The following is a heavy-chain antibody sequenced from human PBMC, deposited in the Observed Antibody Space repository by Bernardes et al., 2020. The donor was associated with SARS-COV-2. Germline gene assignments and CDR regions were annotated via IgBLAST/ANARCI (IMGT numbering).Heavy chain of an antibody. CDR2: IYSGGNT. CDR1: GFTVSSTY. D-gene: IGHD6-13*01. J-gene: IGHJ4*02. Sequence: GGSLRLSCAASGFTVSSTYMSWVRQAPGTGLEWVSVIYSGGNTYYADSVKGRFTISRDNSKNTLHLQMNSLRAEDTAVYYCARDYPDPADWGQGTLVTVSS. CDR3: ARDYPDPAD. V-gene: IGHV3-66*01.